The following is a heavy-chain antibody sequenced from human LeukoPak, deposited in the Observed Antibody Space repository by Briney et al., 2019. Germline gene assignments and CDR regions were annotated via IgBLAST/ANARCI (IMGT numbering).Heavy chain of an antibody. V-gene: IGHV4-34*01. CDR1: GGSFSGYY. Sequence: NASETLSLTCAAYGGSFSGYYWSWIRQPPGKGLEWIGEINHSGSTNYNPSLKSRVTISVDTSKNQFSLKLSSVTAADTAVYYCARGRYYDILTGYPPPFDYWGQGTLVTVSS. CDR2: INHSGST. J-gene: IGHJ4*02. CDR3: ARGRYYDILTGYPPPFDY. D-gene: IGHD3-9*01.